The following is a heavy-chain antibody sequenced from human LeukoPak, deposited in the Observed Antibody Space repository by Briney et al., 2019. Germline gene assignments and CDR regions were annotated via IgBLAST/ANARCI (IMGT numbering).Heavy chain of an antibody. D-gene: IGHD4-17*01. CDR3: ARESDYGDYSWDY. J-gene: IGHJ4*02. CDR1: GFTVSSNY. CDR2: IYSGGST. Sequence: GGSLRLSCAASGFTVSSNYMSWVRQAPGKGLEWVSVIYSGGSTYYADSVKGRFTISRDNSENTLYLQMNSLRAEDTAVYYCARESDYGDYSWDYWGQGTLVTVSS. V-gene: IGHV3-53*01.